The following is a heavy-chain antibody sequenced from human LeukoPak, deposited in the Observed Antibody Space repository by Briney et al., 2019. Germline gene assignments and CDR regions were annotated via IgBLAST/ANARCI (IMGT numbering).Heavy chain of an antibody. Sequence: SETLSLTCTVSGGSISSYYWSWIRQPPGKGLEWIGYIYYSGSTNYNPSLKSRVTISVDTSKNQFSLKLGSVTAADTAVYYCARGSRQDTLDAFDIWGQGIMVTVSS. V-gene: IGHV4-59*01. CDR2: IYYSGST. CDR3: ARGSRQDTLDAFDI. D-gene: IGHD6-13*01. CDR1: GGSISSYY. J-gene: IGHJ3*02.